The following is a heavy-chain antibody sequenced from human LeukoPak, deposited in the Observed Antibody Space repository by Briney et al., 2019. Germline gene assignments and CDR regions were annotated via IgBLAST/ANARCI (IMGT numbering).Heavy chain of an antibody. Sequence: PGGSLRLSCAASGFTVSNNYMNWLRQAPGKALEWVSAISGSGGSTYYADSVKGRFTISRDNSKNTLYLQMNTLRAEDTAVYYCARDHLRGDSGYEEAPNAFDIWGQGTMVTVSP. J-gene: IGHJ3*02. V-gene: IGHV3-23*01. CDR1: GFTVSNNY. D-gene: IGHD5-12*01. CDR2: ISGSGGST. CDR3: ARDHLRGDSGYEEAPNAFDI.